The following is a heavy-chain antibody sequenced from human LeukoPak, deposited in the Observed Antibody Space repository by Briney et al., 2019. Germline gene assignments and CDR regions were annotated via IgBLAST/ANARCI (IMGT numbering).Heavy chain of an antibody. CDR2: IRYDGSNK. Sequence: PGGSLRLSCAASGFTFSSYGMHWVRQAPGKGLEWVAFIRYDGSNKYYADSVKGRFTISRDNSKNTLYLQMNSLRAEDTAVYYCAKVPIVVVPAPIPVWFDPWGQGTLVTVSS. J-gene: IGHJ5*02. D-gene: IGHD2-2*01. CDR3: AKVPIVVVPAPIPVWFDP. CDR1: GFTFSSYG. V-gene: IGHV3-30*02.